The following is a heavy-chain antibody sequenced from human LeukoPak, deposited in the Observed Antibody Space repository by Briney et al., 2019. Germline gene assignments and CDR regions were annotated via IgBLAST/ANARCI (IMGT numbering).Heavy chain of an antibody. J-gene: IGHJ4*02. V-gene: IGHV1-2*02. CDR2: INPNSGGT. CDR1: GYTFTGYY. CDR3: AREAARGFVVVVAATLGHYFDY. D-gene: IGHD2-15*01. Sequence: ASVKVSCKASGYTFTGYYMHWVRQAPGQGLEWMGWINPNSGGTNYAKKFQGRVTMTRDTSISTAYMELSRLRSDDTAVYYCAREAARGFVVVVAATLGHYFDYWGQGTLVTVSS.